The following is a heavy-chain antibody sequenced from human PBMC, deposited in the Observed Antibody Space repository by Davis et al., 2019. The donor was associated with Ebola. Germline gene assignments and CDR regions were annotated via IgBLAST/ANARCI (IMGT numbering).Heavy chain of an antibody. D-gene: IGHD2-21*02. V-gene: IGHV3-53*01. CDR1: GFTVSSNY. CDR3: ARDRAYCGGDCYSYYYYGMDV. Sequence: PGGSLRLSCAASGFTVSSNYMSWVRQAPGKGLEWVSVIYSGGSTYYADSVKGRFTISRDNAKNSLYLQMNSLRDEDTAVYYCARDRAYCGGDCYSYYYYGMDVWGQGTTVTVSS. CDR2: IYSGGST. J-gene: IGHJ6*02.